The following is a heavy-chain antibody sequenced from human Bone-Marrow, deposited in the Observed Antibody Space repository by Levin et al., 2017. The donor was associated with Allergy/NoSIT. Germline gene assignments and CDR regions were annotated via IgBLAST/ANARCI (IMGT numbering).Heavy chain of an antibody. CDR3: ARVSREPQSSYY. V-gene: IGHV4-38-2*01. Sequence: NTSETLSLTCVVSGYSITRGYFWGWIRQPPGKGLEWIGSINYSGSTSYNPSLQSRATISVDTSKNQFSLRLTSVTATDTAVFYCARVSREPQSSYYWGQGILVTVSS. J-gene: IGHJ4*02. CDR2: INYSGST. D-gene: IGHD5-24*01. CDR1: GYSITRGYF.